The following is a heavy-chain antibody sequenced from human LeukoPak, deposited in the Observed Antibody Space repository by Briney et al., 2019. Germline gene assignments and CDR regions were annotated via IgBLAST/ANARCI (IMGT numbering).Heavy chain of an antibody. CDR2: IWFDGKNE. CDR3: ARDRHCVNGLCHNSPGMDV. V-gene: IGHV3-33*01. Sequence: GGSLRLSCAASGFTFSGYGMHWVRLAPGKGLEWVADIWFDGKNEHFAASVKGRFTISRDNSKKTMYLQINSLRAEDTAVYYCARDRHCVNGLCHNSPGMDVWGRGTTDTVSS. D-gene: IGHD2-8*01. J-gene: IGHJ6*02. CDR1: GFTFSGYG.